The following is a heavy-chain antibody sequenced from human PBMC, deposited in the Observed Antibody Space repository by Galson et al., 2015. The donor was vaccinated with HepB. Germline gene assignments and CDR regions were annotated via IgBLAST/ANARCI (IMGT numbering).Heavy chain of an antibody. J-gene: IGHJ3*02. D-gene: IGHD6-19*01. Sequence: SVKVSCKASGYTFTSYGISWVRQAPGQGLEWMGWINAYNGNTNYAQKLQGRVTMTTDTSTSTAYMELRSLRSDDTAVYYCVSGWYSYDAFDIWGQGTMVTVSS. CDR2: INAYNGNT. V-gene: IGHV1-18*01. CDR3: VSGWYSYDAFDI. CDR1: GYTFTSYG.